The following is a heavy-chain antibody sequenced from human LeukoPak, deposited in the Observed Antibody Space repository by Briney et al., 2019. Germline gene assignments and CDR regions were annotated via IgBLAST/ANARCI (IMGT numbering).Heavy chain of an antibody. CDR3: GRVIVVGATRDWFDP. D-gene: IGHD1-26*01. CDR2: FYTSGST. V-gene: IGHV4-61*02. Sequence: PSQTLSLTCTVSGGSISSGSYYWSWLRQPAGKGLEWIGRFYTSGSTNYNPSLKSRVTSSVDSSKNQFSLKLSSVTAAETAVYYWGRVIVVGATRDWFDPWGQGTLVTVSS. J-gene: IGHJ5*02. CDR1: GGSISSGSYY.